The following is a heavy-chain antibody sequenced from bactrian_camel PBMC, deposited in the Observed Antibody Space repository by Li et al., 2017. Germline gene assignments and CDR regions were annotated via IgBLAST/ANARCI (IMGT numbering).Heavy chain of an antibody. CDR1: GFTFGAAST. J-gene: IGHJ4*01. V-gene: IGHV3-2*01. Sequence: HVQLVESGGGLVQPGGSLRLSCVGSGFTFGAASTMTWVRQAPGKGLEWVSSIDTTGTNGDYASSLKGRFSISRDNAKNTLSLQMNSLESEDTAMYHCAARYGLGAKRGGFNYWGQGTQVTVS. CDR2: IDTTGTNG. D-gene: IGHD3*01. CDR3: AARYGLGAKRGGFNY.